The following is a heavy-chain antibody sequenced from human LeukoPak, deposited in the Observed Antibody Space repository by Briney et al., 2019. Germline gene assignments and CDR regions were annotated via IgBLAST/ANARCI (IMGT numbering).Heavy chain of an antibody. V-gene: IGHV3-30-3*01. CDR1: GFTFSSYA. J-gene: IGHJ3*02. D-gene: IGHD4-17*01. CDR3: ARGYGDEAFDI. CDR2: ISYDGSNK. Sequence: GRSLRLSCAASGFTFSSYAMHWVRQAPGKGLEWVAVISYDGSNKYYADSVKGRFTISRDNSKNTLYLQMNSLRAEDTAVYYCARGYGDEAFDIWGQGTMVTVSS.